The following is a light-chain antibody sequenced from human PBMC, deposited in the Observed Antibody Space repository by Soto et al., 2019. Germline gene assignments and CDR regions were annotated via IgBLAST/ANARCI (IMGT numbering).Light chain of an antibody. CDR2: GAS. CDR3: QQYDNSRT. V-gene: IGKV3D-15*01. Sequence: IVMTQTRATLSVSPGERATLWCWSSQSVSSNLAWYQQKPGQAPRLLIFGASTRATGIPARFSGSGSGTEFTLTISSLQSEDFAVYYCQQYDNSRTFGQGTKVDIK. CDR1: QSVSSN. J-gene: IGKJ1*01.